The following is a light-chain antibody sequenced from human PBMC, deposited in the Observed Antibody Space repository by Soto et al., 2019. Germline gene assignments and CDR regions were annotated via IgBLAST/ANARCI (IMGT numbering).Light chain of an antibody. Sequence: QSALTQPASVSGSPGQSITISCTGTSSDVGGYSYVSWYQQHPGKAPKLMIYEVSNRPSGVSNRFSGSKSGNTASLTISGLQAEDEADYYCSSYTSSSTLFVFGTGTKLTV. J-gene: IGLJ1*01. CDR3: SSYTSSSTLFV. V-gene: IGLV2-14*01. CDR2: EVS. CDR1: SSDVGGYSY.